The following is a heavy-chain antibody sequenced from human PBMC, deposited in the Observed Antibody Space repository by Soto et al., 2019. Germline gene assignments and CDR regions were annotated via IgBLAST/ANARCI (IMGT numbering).Heavy chain of an antibody. CDR1: GGTFSSYT. Sequence: QVQLVQSGAEVKKPGSSVKVSCKASGGTFSSYTISWVRQAPGQGLEWMGRIIPILGIANYAQKFQGRVTITADKSTSTAYMELSSLRSEDTAVYYCARAYCSGGSCFQGAFDIWGQGTMVTVSS. D-gene: IGHD2-15*01. CDR3: ARAYCSGGSCFQGAFDI. CDR2: IIPILGIA. J-gene: IGHJ3*02. V-gene: IGHV1-69*02.